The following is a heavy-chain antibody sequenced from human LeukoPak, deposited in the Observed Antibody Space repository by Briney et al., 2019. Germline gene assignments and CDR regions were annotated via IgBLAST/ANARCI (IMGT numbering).Heavy chain of an antibody. J-gene: IGHJ6*03. V-gene: IGHV3-74*01. Sequence: GGSLRLSCAASGFTFNTYWMHWVRQAPGKGLVWVSRINTDGSSTDYAESVKGRSTISRDNAKNTLHLQMNSLKPEDTAVYYCARDRPMGVWGKGTTVTVSS. CDR2: INTDGSST. CDR1: GFTFNTYW. CDR3: ARDRPMGV.